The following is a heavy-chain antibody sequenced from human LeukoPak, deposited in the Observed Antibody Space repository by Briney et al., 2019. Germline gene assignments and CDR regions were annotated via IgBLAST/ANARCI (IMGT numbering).Heavy chain of an antibody. CDR2: IYTSGST. J-gene: IGHJ3*02. D-gene: IGHD6-13*01. CDR1: GGPISSYY. Sequence: SETLSLTCTVSGGPISSYYWSWIRQPAGKGLEWIGRIYTSGSTNYNPSLKSRVTMSVDTSKNQFSLKLSSVTAADTAVYYCARIAAAGTGDAFDIWGQGTMVTVSS. V-gene: IGHV4-4*07. CDR3: ARIAAAGTGDAFDI.